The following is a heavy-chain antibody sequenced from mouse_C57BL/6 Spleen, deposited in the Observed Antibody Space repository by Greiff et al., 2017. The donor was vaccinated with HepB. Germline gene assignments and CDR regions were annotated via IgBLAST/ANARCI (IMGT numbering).Heavy chain of an antibody. V-gene: IGHV1-50*01. CDR2: IDPSDSYT. D-gene: IGHD2-12*01. CDR3: ARSPLMLPFAY. Sequence: QVQLQQPGAELVKPGASVKLSCKASGYTFTSYWMQWVKQRPGQGLEWIGEIDPSDSYTNYNQKFKGKATLTVDTSSSTAYMQLSSLTSEDSAVYYCARSPLMLPFAYWGQVTLVTVSA. J-gene: IGHJ3*01. CDR1: GYTFTSYW.